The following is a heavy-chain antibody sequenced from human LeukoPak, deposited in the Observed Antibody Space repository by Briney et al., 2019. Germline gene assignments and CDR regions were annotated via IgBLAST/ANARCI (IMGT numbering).Heavy chain of an antibody. D-gene: IGHD1-26*01. CDR3: ARDGIVGVTVCDY. CDR1: GFTFSGYW. Sequence: GGPLRLSCAASGFTFSGYWMSWVRQAPGKGLEGVANIKQDGREKYYVESARGRFNISRDNAKTSVYLQMNSLRAEDTGVYYCARDGIVGVTVCDYWGQGTLVTVSS. CDR2: IKQDGREK. J-gene: IGHJ4*02. V-gene: IGHV3-7*01.